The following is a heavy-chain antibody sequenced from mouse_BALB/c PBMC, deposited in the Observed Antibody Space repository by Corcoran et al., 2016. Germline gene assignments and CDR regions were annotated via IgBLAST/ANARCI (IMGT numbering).Heavy chain of an antibody. CDR1: GYTFTNYG. J-gene: IGHJ4*01. CDR2: INTYTGEP. Sequence: QIQLVQSGPELKKPGETVRISCKASGYTFTNYGMNWVKQAPGKGLKWMGCINTYTGEPTYADDFKGRFAFSLETSASTAYLQINNLKNEDTATYFCAVYDYDAMDYWGQGTSVTVSS. D-gene: IGHD2-3*01. V-gene: IGHV9-3-1*01. CDR3: AVYDYDAMDY.